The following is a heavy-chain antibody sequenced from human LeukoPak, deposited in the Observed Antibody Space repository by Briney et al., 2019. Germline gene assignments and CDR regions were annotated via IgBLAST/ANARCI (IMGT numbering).Heavy chain of an antibody. D-gene: IGHD3-3*01. CDR3: ARVDVTIFGVVSPFDY. V-gene: IGHV4-31*03. CDR1: GGSISSGTYY. CDR2: IYYSGST. J-gene: IGHJ4*02. Sequence: SQTLSLTCIVSGGSISSGTYYWSWIRQHPGKGLEWIGYIYYSGSTYYNPSLKSRVTISVDTSKNQFSLKLSSVTAADTAVYYCARVDVTIFGVVSPFDYWGQGTLVTVSS.